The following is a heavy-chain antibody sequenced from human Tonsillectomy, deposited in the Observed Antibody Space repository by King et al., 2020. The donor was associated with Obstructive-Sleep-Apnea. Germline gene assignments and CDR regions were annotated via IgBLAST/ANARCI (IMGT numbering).Heavy chain of an antibody. D-gene: IGHD6-19*01. CDR2: IFYIGST. J-gene: IGHJ2*01. V-gene: IGHV4-39*07. Sequence: QLQESGPGLVKPSETLSLTCSVSVGSISSNSYYWGWIRQPPGKGLEWIGSIFYIGSTSCNPSLKSRVTISADTSKNQFSLKLRSVTAADTAVYYCARHPGVAVAGTVFYFDLWGRGTLVIVSS. CDR3: ARHPGVAVAGTVFYFDL. CDR1: VGSISSNSYY.